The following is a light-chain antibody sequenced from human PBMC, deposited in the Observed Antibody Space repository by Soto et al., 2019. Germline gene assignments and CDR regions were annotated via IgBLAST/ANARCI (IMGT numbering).Light chain of an antibody. V-gene: IGKV3-20*01. CDR1: QSISGSY. CDR2: GAS. J-gene: IGKJ5*01. CDR3: QQYGTSIP. Sequence: EIVLRKYPGTLSLSPGERATLSCGASQSISGSYLAWYQQKPGQAPRLLIYGASSRATDIPDRFSGSGYGADFTLTISRLVPVDFSVYYCQQYGTSIPFGQGTRLEIK.